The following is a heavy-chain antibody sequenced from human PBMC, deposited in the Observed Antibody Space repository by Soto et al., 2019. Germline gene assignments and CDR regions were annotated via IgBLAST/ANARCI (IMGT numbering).Heavy chain of an antibody. V-gene: IGHV3-23*01. Sequence: DVQLLESGGGLVQPGGSLRLSCAASGFTFSSYAMSWVRQAPGKGLEWVSAISATGGSAFYADSVKGRFTISRDNSKLTVFLQIDSLVTEDPAVYYCAKGTTAVYCFDFWGQGTLVTVSS. CDR1: GFTFSSYA. CDR2: ISATGGSA. D-gene: IGHD2-15*01. CDR3: AKGTTAVYCFDF. J-gene: IGHJ4*02.